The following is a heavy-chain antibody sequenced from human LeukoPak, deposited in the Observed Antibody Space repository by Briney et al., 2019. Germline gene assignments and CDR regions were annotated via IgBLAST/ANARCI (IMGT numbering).Heavy chain of an antibody. V-gene: IGHV4-39*07. CDR2: IYYSGST. J-gene: IGHJ4*02. D-gene: IGHD3-22*01. CDR1: GGSISSSSYY. Sequence: PSETLSLTCTVSGGSISSSSYYWGWIRQPPGKGLEWIRSIYYSGSTYYNPSLKSRVTISVDTSKNQFSLKLSSVTAADTAVYYCARDGGEDYYDSSGYYYYFDYWGQGTLVTVSS. CDR3: ARDGGEDYYDSSGYYYYFDY.